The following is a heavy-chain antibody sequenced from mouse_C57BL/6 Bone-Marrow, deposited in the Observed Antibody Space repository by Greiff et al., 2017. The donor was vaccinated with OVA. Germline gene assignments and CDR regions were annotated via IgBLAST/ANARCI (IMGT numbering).Heavy chain of an antibody. CDR2: IYPGDGDT. Sequence: VKLMESGPELVKPGASVKISCKASGYAFSSSWMNWVKQRPGKGLEWIGRIYPGDGDTNYNGKFKGKATLTADKSSSTAYMQLSSLTSEDYAVYFCARHEDGYYASYFDYWGQGTTLTVSS. CDR3: ARHEDGYYASYFDY. V-gene: IGHV1-82*01. D-gene: IGHD2-3*01. CDR1: GYAFSSSW. J-gene: IGHJ2*01.